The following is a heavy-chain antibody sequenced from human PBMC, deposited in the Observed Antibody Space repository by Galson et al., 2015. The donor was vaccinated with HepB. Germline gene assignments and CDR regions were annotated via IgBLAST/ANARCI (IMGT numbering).Heavy chain of an antibody. J-gene: IGHJ5*02. CDR2: AYYRPKWYN. CDR3: ARGQVGNYYDSAGYSNIFDP. D-gene: IGHD3-22*01. CDR1: GDSVSGHSAT. V-gene: IGHV6-1*01. Sequence: CAISGDSVSGHSATWNWIRQSPSRGLEWLGRAYYRPKWYNDYAVSVKSRITINADTTKNQLSLQMKSVTPEDTAVYYCARGQVGNYYDSAGYSNIFDPWGQGTLVTVSS.